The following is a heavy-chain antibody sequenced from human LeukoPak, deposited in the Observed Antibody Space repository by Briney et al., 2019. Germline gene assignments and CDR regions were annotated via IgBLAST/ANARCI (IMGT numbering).Heavy chain of an antibody. CDR1: GFTVSSNY. V-gene: IGHV3-53*01. CDR2: IYSGGST. J-gene: IGHJ4*02. Sequence: GGSLRLSCAASGFTVSSNYMSWVRQAPGKGLEWVSVIYSGGSTYYADSVKGRFTISRDNSKNTLYLQMNSLRAEDTAVYYCAKDPLQFENYDFWSGYYGGGYWGQGTLVTVSS. CDR3: AKDPLQFENYDFWSGYYGGGY. D-gene: IGHD3-3*01.